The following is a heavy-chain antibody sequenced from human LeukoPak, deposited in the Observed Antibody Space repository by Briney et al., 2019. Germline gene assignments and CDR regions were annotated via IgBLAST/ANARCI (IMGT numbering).Heavy chain of an antibody. CDR3: ARGYIVVVPAAINERGYYYYGMDV. J-gene: IGHJ6*02. CDR1: AGTFSSFA. V-gene: IGHV1-69*04. Sequence: GPSVKVSWKAAAGTFSSFAISWVRQAPGQGLEWMGRIIPILGLANYAQKYQGRVTISADKSTSTAYMELSSLRSEDTAVYYCARGYIVVVPAAINERGYYYYGMDVWGQGTTVSVFS. CDR2: IIPILGLA. D-gene: IGHD2-2*01.